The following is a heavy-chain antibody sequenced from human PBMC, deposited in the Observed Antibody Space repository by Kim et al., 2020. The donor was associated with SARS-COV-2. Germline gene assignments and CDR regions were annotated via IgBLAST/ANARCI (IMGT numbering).Heavy chain of an antibody. CDR2: ISWNSGSI. V-gene: IGHV3-9*01. CDR3: AKDRVWFGETTFDY. CDR1: GFTFGDYA. D-gene: IGHD3-10*01. J-gene: IGHJ4*02. Sequence: GGSLRLSCAASGFTFGDYAMHWVRQAPGKGLEWVSGISWNSGSIGYADSVKGRFTISRDNAKNSLYLQMNSLRAEDTALYYCAKDRVWFGETTFDYWGQGTLVTVSS.